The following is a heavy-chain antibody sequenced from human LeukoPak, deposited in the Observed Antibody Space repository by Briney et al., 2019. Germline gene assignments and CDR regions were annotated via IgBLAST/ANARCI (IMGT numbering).Heavy chain of an antibody. D-gene: IGHD1-26*01. Sequence: GASVKVSCKASGYSLTNYFMHWVRQAPGQGLEWMGVLNLSGDGASYTQKFQGRVTMTTDTSTSTAYMELRSLRSDDTAVYYCARGGRWELPRPYAFDIWGQGTMVTVSS. CDR3: ARGGRWELPRPYAFDI. CDR1: GYSLTNYF. V-gene: IGHV1-46*01. CDR2: LNLSGDGA. J-gene: IGHJ3*02.